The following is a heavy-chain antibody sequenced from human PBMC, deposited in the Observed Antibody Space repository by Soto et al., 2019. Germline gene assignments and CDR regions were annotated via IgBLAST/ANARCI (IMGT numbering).Heavy chain of an antibody. CDR2: ISGSGGST. J-gene: IGHJ6*03. Sequence: PGGSLRLSCAASGFTFSSYAMSWVRQAPGKGLEWVSAISGSGGSTYYADSVKGRFTISRDNSKNTLYLQMNSLRAEDTAVYYCANFGGRGIYYYYYMDVWGKGTTVTVS. D-gene: IGHD6-13*01. CDR3: ANFGGRGIYYYYYMDV. V-gene: IGHV3-23*01. CDR1: GFTFSSYA.